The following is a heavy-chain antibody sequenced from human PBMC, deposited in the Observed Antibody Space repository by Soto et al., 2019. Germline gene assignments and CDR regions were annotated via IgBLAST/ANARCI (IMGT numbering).Heavy chain of an antibody. CDR1: GYTFTSYG. D-gene: IGHD3-10*01. CDR3: ARDQGGTYYYGSGSYRINAFDI. Sequence: QVQLVQSGAEVKKPGASVKVSCKASGYTFTSYGISWVRQAPGQGLEWMGWISAYNGNTKYAQRLQGRVTMTTDTSTSTAYMELRSLRSDDTAVYYCARDQGGTYYYGSGSYRINAFDIWGQGTMVTVSS. J-gene: IGHJ3*02. V-gene: IGHV1-18*01. CDR2: ISAYNGNT.